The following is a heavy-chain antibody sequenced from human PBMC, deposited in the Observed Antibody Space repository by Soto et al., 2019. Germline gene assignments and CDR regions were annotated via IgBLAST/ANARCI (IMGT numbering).Heavy chain of an antibody. V-gene: IGHV3-30*18. D-gene: IGHD6-13*01. J-gene: IGHJ6*02. CDR2: ISYDGSNK. CDR1: GFTFSSYG. CDR3: AKDSSPRWYEYYGMDV. Sequence: GGSLRLSCAASGFTFSSYGMHWVRQAPGKGLEWVAVISYDGSNKYYADSVKGRFTISRDNSKNTLYLQINSLRAEDTAVYYCAKDSSPRWYEYYGMDVWGQGTTVTVSS.